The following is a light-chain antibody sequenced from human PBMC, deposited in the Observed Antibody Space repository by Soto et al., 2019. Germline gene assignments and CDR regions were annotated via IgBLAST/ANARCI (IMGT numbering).Light chain of an antibody. CDR2: DVS. V-gene: IGLV2-14*01. Sequence: QSLLPQPSSLTGFPGQSISLSCTGTSSDVGGYNYVSWYQQHPGKAPKLMIYDVSNRPSGVSNRFSGSKSGNTASLTISGLQAEDEADYYCSSYTRSSTPYVFGTGTKVTVL. CDR3: SSYTRSSTPYV. CDR1: SSDVGGYNY. J-gene: IGLJ1*01.